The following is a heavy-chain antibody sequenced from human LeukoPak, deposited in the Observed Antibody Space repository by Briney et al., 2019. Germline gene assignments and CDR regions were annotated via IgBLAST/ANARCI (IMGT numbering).Heavy chain of an antibody. CDR1: GFTFSRKT. J-gene: IGHJ4*02. Sequence: PGGSLRLSCAASGFTFSRKTMNWVRQAPGKGLEWVAVIWYDGSNKYYADSVQGRFTISRDNSKNTLYLQMNSLRAEDTAMYYCARGNYDRSGYLDYWGQGTLVSVSS. CDR3: ARGNYDRSGYLDY. D-gene: IGHD3-22*01. V-gene: IGHV3-33*07. CDR2: IWYDGSNK.